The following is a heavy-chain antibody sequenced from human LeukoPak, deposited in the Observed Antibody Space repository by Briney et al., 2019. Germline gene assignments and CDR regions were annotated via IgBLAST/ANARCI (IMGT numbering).Heavy chain of an antibody. Sequence: GGSLRLSCAASGFTSSSYAMSWVRQAPGKGLEWVSAISGSGGSTYYADSVKGRFTISRDNSKNTLYLQMNSLRAEDTAVYYCAKFGYSSRWSEGYWGQGTLVTVSS. D-gene: IGHD6-13*01. CDR2: ISGSGGST. CDR3: AKFGYSSRWSEGY. V-gene: IGHV3-23*01. J-gene: IGHJ4*02. CDR1: GFTSSSYA.